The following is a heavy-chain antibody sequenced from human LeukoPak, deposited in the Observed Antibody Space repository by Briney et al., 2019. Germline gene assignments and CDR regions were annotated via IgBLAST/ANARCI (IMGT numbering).Heavy chain of an antibody. J-gene: IGHJ4*02. Sequence: PSETLSLTCAVYGGSFSGYYWSWIRQPPGKGLEWIGEINHSGSTSYNPSLKSRVTISVDTSKNQFSLKLSSVTAADTAVYYCARAPRSGRDYWGQGTLVTVSS. CDR3: ARAPRSGRDY. CDR1: GGSFSGYY. CDR2: INHSGST. V-gene: IGHV4-34*01. D-gene: IGHD2-15*01.